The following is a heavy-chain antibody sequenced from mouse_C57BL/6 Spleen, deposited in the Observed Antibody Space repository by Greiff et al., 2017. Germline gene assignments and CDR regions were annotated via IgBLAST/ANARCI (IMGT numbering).Heavy chain of an antibody. Sequence: ESGPGLVKPSQSLSLTCSVTGYSITSGYYWNWIRQFPGNKLEWMGYISYDGSNNYNPSLKNRISITRDTSKNQFFLKLNSVTTEDTATYYCAREGYDGYYEFAYWGQGTLVTVSA. J-gene: IGHJ3*01. CDR3: AREGYDGYYEFAY. D-gene: IGHD2-3*01. V-gene: IGHV3-6*01. CDR1: GYSITSGYY. CDR2: ISYDGSN.